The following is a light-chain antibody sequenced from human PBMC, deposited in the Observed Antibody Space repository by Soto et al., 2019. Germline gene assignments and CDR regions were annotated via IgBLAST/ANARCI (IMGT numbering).Light chain of an antibody. V-gene: IGKV3-15*01. CDR1: QSVGTY. J-gene: IGKJ1*01. CDR2: GAS. Sequence: EIVMTQSPATLSVSPGERATPSCRASQSVGTYLAWYQQKPGQAPRLLIYGASTRAAGISPRFSGGGSGTEFTLTISSLQSEDFAVYYCQQYNDWPRTFGQGTKVGIK. CDR3: QQYNDWPRT.